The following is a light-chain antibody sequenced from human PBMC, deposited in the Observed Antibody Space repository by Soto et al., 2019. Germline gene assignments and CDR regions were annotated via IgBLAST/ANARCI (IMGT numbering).Light chain of an antibody. CDR2: DNN. CDR1: SSNIGNNY. J-gene: IGLJ2*01. Sequence: QSVLTQPPSVSAAPGQKVTISCSGSSSNIGNNYVSWYQQLPGTAPKLLIYDNNKRPSGIPDRFSGSKSGTSATLGITGLQTGDEADYYCGTWDSSLHVVFGRGTQLTVL. CDR3: GTWDSSLHVV. V-gene: IGLV1-51*01.